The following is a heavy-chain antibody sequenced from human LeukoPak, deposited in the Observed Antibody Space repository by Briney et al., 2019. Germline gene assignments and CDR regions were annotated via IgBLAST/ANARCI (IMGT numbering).Heavy chain of an antibody. CDR1: GYPFISYG. V-gene: IGHV1-18*01. CDR2: ISAYNGAR. D-gene: IGHD1-1*01. Sequence: ASVSVSCKASGYPFISYGIHRVRQAPGQGGERGGRISAYNGAREVVQTLRGRVTVTTDTSTSTGYMELRSLGSGDTAVYYCMRDFRVLNNRNDRLDFWGQGTLVTVSS. CDR3: MRDFRVLNNRNDRLDF. J-gene: IGHJ4*02.